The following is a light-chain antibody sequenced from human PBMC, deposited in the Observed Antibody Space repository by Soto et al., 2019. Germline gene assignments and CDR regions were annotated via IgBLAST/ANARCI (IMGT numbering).Light chain of an antibody. J-gene: IGKJ1*01. CDR2: AAF. CDR3: QQLNNYPWT. V-gene: IGKV1-9*01. CDR1: QDINSY. Sequence: DIQLTQSPSFLSASVGDRVTITCRASQDINSYLAWYQQKPGKAPKLLIYAAFTLQSGVPSRFSGSGSGTEFTLTISSLQPEDFATYYCQQLNNYPWTFGQGTKVEIK.